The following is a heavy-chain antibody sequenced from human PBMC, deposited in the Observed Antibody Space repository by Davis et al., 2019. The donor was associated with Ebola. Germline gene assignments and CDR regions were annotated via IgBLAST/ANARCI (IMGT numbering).Heavy chain of an antibody. CDR1: GFTFSSYW. CDR2: INQDGSEK. V-gene: IGHV3-7*03. D-gene: IGHD3-3*01. J-gene: IGHJ2*01. Sequence: GESLKISCAVSGFTFSSYWMNWVRQAPGKGLEWVANINQDGSEKYYVDSLKGRFTISRDNAKNSVYLQMNSLRVEDTAVYYCARPSSGYSKDWYFDFWGRGTLVTVSS. CDR3: ARPSSGYSKDWYFDF.